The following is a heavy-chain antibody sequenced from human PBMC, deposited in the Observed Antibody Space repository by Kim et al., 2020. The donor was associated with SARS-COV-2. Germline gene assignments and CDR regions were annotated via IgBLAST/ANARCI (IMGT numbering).Heavy chain of an antibody. J-gene: IGHJ3*02. D-gene: IGHD4-17*01. CDR3: VNVAAYYGDTGGAFDI. Sequence: GGSLRLSCSASGFTFSSYAMHWVRQAPGKGLEYVSAISSNGGSTYYADSVKGRFTISRDNSKNTLYLQMSSLRAEDTAVYYCVNVAAYYGDTGGAFDIWGQGTMVTVSS. CDR1: GFTFSSYA. V-gene: IGHV3-64D*09. CDR2: ISSNGGST.